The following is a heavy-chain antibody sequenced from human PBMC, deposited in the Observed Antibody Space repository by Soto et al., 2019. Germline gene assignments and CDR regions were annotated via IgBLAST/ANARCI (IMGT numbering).Heavy chain of an antibody. CDR1: GYTFTSYG. CDR2: ISAYNGNT. J-gene: IGHJ6*02. D-gene: IGHD3-3*01. Sequence: ASVKVSWKASGYTFTSYGISWVRQAPGQGLEWKRWISAYNGNTNYAQKLKGRATMTTDKSTSTAYMELRSLRSVDKVVYFCARDTRLLGVVGMAVWGQGTTVTVSS. V-gene: IGHV1-18*01. CDR3: ARDTRLLGVVGMAV.